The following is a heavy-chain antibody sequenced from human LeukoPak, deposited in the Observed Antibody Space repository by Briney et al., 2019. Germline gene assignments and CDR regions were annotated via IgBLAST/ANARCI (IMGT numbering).Heavy chain of an antibody. D-gene: IGHD3-22*01. CDR1: GGSFSSYY. J-gene: IGHJ4*02. Sequence: SETLSLTCTVSGGSFSSYYWSWIRQPPGKGLEWIGYIYYSGSTNYNPSLKSRVTISVDTSKNQFSLKLSSVTAADTAVYYCARHRSYYYDSSGYYQELDYWGQGTLVTVSS. CDR2: IYYSGST. CDR3: ARHRSYYYDSSGYYQELDY. V-gene: IGHV4-59*08.